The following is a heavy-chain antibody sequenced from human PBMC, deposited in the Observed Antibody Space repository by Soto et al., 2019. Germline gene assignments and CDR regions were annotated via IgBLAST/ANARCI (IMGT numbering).Heavy chain of an antibody. CDR2: MNPNSGNT. CDR3: ARVGAAAGTFYYYGMDV. J-gene: IGHJ6*02. D-gene: IGHD6-13*01. V-gene: IGHV1-8*01. CDR1: GYTFTSYD. Sequence: ASVKVSCKASGYTFTSYDINWVRQATGQGLEWMGWMNPNSGNTGYAQKFQGRVTMTRNTSISTAYMELSSLRSEDTAVYYCARVGAAAGTFYYYGMDVWGQGTTVTVSS.